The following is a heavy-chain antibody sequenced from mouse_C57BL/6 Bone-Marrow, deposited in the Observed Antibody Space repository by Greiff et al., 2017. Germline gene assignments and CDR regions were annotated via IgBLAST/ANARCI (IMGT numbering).Heavy chain of an antibody. V-gene: IGHV1-69*01. Sequence: QVQLQQPGAELVRPGASVKLSCKASGYTFTSYWMHWVKQRPGQGLEWIGEIDPSDSYTNYNQKFKGKSTLTVDKSSSTAYMQLSSLTSEDSAVYYCGRNDGYPHYYAMDYWGQGTSVTVSS. CDR3: GRNDGYPHYYAMDY. D-gene: IGHD2-3*01. J-gene: IGHJ4*01. CDR1: GYTFTSYW. CDR2: IDPSDSYT.